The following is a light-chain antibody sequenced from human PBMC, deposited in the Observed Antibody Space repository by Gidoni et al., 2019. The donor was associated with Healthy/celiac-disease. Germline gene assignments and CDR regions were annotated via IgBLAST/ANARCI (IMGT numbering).Light chain of an antibody. CDR1: KLGDKY. Sequence: SYELPQPPSVSVSPGQTASITCSGDKLGDKYACWYQQKPGQSPVLVIYQDSKRPSGTPERFSGSNSGNTATLTISGTQAMDEADYYCQAWDSSSGGVFGGGTKLTVL. CDR3: QAWDSSSGGV. CDR2: QDS. V-gene: IGLV3-1*01. J-gene: IGLJ3*02.